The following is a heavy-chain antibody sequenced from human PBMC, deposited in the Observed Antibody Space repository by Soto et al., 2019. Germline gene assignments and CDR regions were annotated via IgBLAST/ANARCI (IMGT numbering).Heavy chain of an antibody. CDR2: ISYDGSNK. D-gene: IGHD2-2*02. Sequence: QVQLVESGGGVVQPGRSLRLSCAASGCTFSSYGMHWVRQAPGKGLEWVAVISYDGSNKYYADSVKGRFTISRDNSKNTLYLQMNSLRAEDTAVYYCAKENGEYCSSTSCYTGYYGMAVCGQGTTVTVSS. CDR1: GCTFSSYG. CDR3: AKENGEYCSSTSCYTGYYGMAV. V-gene: IGHV3-30*18. J-gene: IGHJ6*02.